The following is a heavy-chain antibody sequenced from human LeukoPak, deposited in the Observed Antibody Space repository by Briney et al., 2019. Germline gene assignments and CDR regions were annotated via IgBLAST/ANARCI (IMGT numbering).Heavy chain of an antibody. CDR2: MNPNSGNT. J-gene: IGHJ4*02. V-gene: IGHV1-8*01. CDR1: GYTFTSYD. Sequence: ASVKVSCKASGYTFTSYDINWVRQATGQGLEWMGWMNPNSGNTRYAQKFQHRVTMTRNTSISTAYMELSSLRSEDTAVYYCARGARWGDHGRFDYWGQGTPVTVSS. CDR3: ARGARWGDHGRFDY. D-gene: IGHD4-23*01.